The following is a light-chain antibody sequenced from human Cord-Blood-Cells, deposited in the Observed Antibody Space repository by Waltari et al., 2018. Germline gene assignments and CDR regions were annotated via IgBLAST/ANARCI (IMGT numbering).Light chain of an antibody. J-gene: IGKJ4*01. CDR1: QSVSSSY. CDR2: GAS. Sequence: EIVLTQSPGTLSLSPGERVTLSCRASQSVSSSYLAWYKQKPGHAPRLLIYGASSRATGIPDRFSGSGSGTDFTLTISRLEPEDFAVYYCQQYGSSPPLTFGGGTKVEIK. V-gene: IGKV3-20*01. CDR3: QQYGSSPPLT.